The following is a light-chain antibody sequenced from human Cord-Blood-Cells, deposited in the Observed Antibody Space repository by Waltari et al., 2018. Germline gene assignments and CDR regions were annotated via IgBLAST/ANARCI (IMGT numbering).Light chain of an antibody. Sequence: DIQMTQSPSSLSASVGDRVTITCRASQSISSYLNWYQQKPGKAPKLLIYAASSLQSGVPSRFSGSGSGTDFTLTISSLQPEDFATYYCQQSYSTPPKLTLAEGPRWRSN. CDR1: QSISSY. CDR2: AAS. CDR3: QQSYSTPPKLT. V-gene: IGKV1-39*01. J-gene: IGKJ4*01.